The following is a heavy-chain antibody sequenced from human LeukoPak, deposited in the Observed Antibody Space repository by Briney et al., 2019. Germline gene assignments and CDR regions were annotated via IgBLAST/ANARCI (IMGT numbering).Heavy chain of an antibody. D-gene: IGHD6-13*01. J-gene: IGHJ4*02. V-gene: IGHV3-53*01. Sequence: PGGSLRLSCAASGFTVSNNYMSWVRQAPGKGLEWVSVIYSGGSTYYADSVKGRSTISRDNSKNTLYLQMNSLRAEDTAVYYCARDLYSSSSTWGQGTLVTVSS. CDR1: GFTVSNNY. CDR2: IYSGGST. CDR3: ARDLYSSSST.